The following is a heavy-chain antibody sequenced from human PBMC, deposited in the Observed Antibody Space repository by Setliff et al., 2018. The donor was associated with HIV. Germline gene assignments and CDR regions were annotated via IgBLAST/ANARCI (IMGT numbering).Heavy chain of an antibody. V-gene: IGHV4-31*01. J-gene: IGHJ4*02. D-gene: IGHD3-10*01. Sequence: SETLSLTCTVSGDAINSGNNYWNWIRQRPRKGLEWIGYIYYDGATYYNPSLRSPVTISVDPSKNQIFLKMTSVTAADTAVYYCARGGALTMAPAGCFDSWGQGILVPSPQ. CDR2: IYYDGAT. CDR1: GDAINSGNNY. CDR3: ARGGALTMAPAGCFDS.